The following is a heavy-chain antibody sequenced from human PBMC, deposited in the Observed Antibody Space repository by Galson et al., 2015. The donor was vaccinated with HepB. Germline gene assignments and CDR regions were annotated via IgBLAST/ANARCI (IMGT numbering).Heavy chain of an antibody. D-gene: IGHD2-15*01. Sequence: SLRLSCAASGVTLSSYTMNWVRQTPGKGLQWSSYISTNGATIHYADCVKGRFTVARDNARNSITLQMNSLRVEDTAVYYCARTLLGSGAYWTFDLWGQGTLVTFSS. CDR3: ARTLLGSGAYWTFDL. V-gene: IGHV3-48*04. CDR2: ISTNGATI. CDR1: GVTLSSYT. J-gene: IGHJ3*01.